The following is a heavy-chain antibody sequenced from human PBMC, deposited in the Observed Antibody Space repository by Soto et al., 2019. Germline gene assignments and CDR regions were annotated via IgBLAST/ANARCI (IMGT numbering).Heavy chain of an antibody. CDR2: IYYSGST. CDR3: ATQEVGGSYVYTFDP. D-gene: IGHD1-26*01. Sequence: KSSETLSLTCAVSGGSISSGGYSWSWIRQPPGKGLEWIGYIYYSGSTYYNPSLKSRVTISVDTFKNQFSLKLSSVTAADTAVYYCATQEVGGSYVYTFDPWGQGTLVTVSS. CDR1: GGSISSGGYS. V-gene: IGHV4-30-2*03. J-gene: IGHJ5*02.